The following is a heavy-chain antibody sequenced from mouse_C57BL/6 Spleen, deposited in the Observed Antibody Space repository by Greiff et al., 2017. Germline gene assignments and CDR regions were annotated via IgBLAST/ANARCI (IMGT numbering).Heavy chain of an antibody. CDR2: IYPGDGDT. CDR1: GYAFRSYW. J-gene: IGHJ2*01. CDR3: ARGPAQATDYFDY. V-gene: IGHV1-80*01. D-gene: IGHD3-2*02. Sequence: QVQLQQSGAELVKPGASVKISCKASGYAFRSYWMNWVKQRPGKGLEWIGQIYPGDGDTNYNGKFKGKATLTADKSSSTAYMQLSSLTSEDSAVYFCARGPAQATDYFDYWGQGTTLTVSS.